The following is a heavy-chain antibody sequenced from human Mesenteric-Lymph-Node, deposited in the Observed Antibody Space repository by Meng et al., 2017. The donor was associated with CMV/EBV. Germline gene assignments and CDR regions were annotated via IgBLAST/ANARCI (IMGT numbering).Heavy chain of an antibody. CDR1: GGSISSTSYY. CDR3: ARGPRRESWANNWFDS. CDR2: IMDYGYS. J-gene: IGHJ5*01. Sequence: SETLSLTCTVSGGSISSTSYYWGWIRQPPGKGLEWIGEIMDYGYSNLNPSLESRVTMSVDTAKSQFFLTLSSVTAADAGLYYCARGPRRESWANNWFDSWGQGTQVTVSS. V-gene: IGHV4-39*07. D-gene: IGHD5-24*01.